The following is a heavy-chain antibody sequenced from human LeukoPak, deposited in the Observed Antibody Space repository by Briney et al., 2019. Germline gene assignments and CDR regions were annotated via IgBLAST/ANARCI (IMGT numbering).Heavy chain of an antibody. CDR1: GGSISSSSHY. CDR2: IYYSGST. J-gene: IGHJ3*02. CDR3: ARYESSACGGDCFHAFDI. V-gene: IGHV4-39*07. Sequence: SSETLSLTCTVSGGSISSSSHYWGWIRQSPGKGLEWIGSIYYSGSTYYNPSLKSRVTISVDTSKNQFSLKESSVTAADTAVYYCARYESSACGGDCFHAFDIWGQGTMVTVSS. D-gene: IGHD2-21*02.